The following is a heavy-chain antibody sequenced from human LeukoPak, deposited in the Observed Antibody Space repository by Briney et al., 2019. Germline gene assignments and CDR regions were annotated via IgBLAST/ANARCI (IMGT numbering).Heavy chain of an antibody. J-gene: IGHJ6*04. D-gene: IGHD4-17*01. CDR3: AKANDYGDYGYPDV. CDR2: IGSGHHT. CDR1: GFTFTNYA. V-gene: IGHV3-23*01. Sequence: GGSLRHTCTATGFTFTNYAIMWVRQAPGKGLEWVSGIGSGHHTYYADSVRGRFTISRDNSGSTVYLQMNKLRPEDTGLYFCAKANDYGDYGYPDVWGEGASVTVSS.